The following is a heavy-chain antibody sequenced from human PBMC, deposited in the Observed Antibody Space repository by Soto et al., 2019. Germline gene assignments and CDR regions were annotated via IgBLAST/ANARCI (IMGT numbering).Heavy chain of an antibody. CDR1: GYTFTSYA. CDR2: INAGNGNT. V-gene: IGHV1-3*01. Sequence: ASVKVSCKASGYTFTSYAMHWVRQAPGQRLEWMGWINAGNGNTKYSQKFQGRVTITRDTSASTAYMELSSLRSEDTAVYYCERDGLLGYCSSTSCYAGFDPWGQGTLVTVSS. J-gene: IGHJ5*02. CDR3: ERDGLLGYCSSTSCYAGFDP. D-gene: IGHD2-2*01.